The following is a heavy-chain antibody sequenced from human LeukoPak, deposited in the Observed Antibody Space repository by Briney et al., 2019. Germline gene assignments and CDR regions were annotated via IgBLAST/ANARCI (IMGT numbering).Heavy chain of an antibody. CDR2: ISYDGSNK. CDR1: GFTFSSYA. Sequence: PGRSLRLSCAASGFTFSSYAMHWVRQAPGKGLEWVAVISYDGSNKYYADSVKGRFTISRDNFKNTLYLQMNSLRAEDTAVYYCAKGSYGAPSDYWGQGTLVTVSS. V-gene: IGHV3-30-3*01. D-gene: IGHD4-17*01. J-gene: IGHJ4*02. CDR3: AKGSYGAPSDY.